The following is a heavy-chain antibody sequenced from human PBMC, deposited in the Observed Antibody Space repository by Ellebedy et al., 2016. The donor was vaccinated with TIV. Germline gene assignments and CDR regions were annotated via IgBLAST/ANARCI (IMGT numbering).Heavy chain of an antibody. Sequence: GGSLRLSCAASGFTFSDHYMDWVRQAPGKGLEWVARSRNRVNSFTTEFAASVKGSLTISRDDSKNSVYLQMNSLKTEDTAVYYCARHPSVAGPGDVWGQGTTVTVSS. CDR3: ARHPSVAGPGDV. CDR2: SRNRVNSFTT. J-gene: IGHJ6*02. D-gene: IGHD6-19*01. V-gene: IGHV3-72*01. CDR1: GFTFSDHY.